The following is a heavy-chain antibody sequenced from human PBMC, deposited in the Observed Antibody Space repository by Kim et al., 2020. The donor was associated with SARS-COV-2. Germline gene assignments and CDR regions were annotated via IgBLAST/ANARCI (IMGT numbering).Heavy chain of an antibody. V-gene: IGHV4-39*01. CDR1: GGSISSSSYY. Sequence: SETLSLTCTVSGGSISSSSYYWGWIRQPPGKGLEWIGSIYYSGSTYYNPSLKSRVTISVDTSKNQFSLKLSSVPAADTAVYYCARREGLRSFDWLLSEYYFGYWGQGTLVTVSS. J-gene: IGHJ4*02. CDR3: ARREGLRSFDWLLSEYYFGY. D-gene: IGHD3-9*01. CDR2: IYYSGST.